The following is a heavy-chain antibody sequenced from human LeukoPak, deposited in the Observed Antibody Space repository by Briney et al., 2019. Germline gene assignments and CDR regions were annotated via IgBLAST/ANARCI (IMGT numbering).Heavy chain of an antibody. CDR1: GFAFSSNW. J-gene: IGHJ5*02. D-gene: IGHD2-15*01. CDR3: ASYRIGYCSGDTCYADWFDP. CDR2: IKEDGSEK. V-gene: IGHV3-7*01. Sequence: PGGSLRLSCAASGFAFSSNWMSWVRQAPGKGLEWVANIKEDGSEKYYVDSGKGRFTISRDNDKNSLYLQMNNLRAEDTAVYYCASYRIGYCSGDTCYADWFDPWGQGTLVTVSS.